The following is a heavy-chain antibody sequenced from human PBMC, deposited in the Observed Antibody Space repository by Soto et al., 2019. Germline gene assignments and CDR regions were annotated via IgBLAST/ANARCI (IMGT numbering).Heavy chain of an antibody. D-gene: IGHD1-7*01. J-gene: IGHJ3*02. CDR1: GGSISSYY. CDR2: IYYSGST. Sequence: SETLSLTCTVSGGSISSYYWSWIRPNPGKGLEWIGYIYYSGSTNYNPSLKSRVTISVDTSKNQFSLKLSSVTAADTAVYYCARVNWNYTTDAFDIWGQGTMVTVSS. V-gene: IGHV4-59*01. CDR3: ARVNWNYTTDAFDI.